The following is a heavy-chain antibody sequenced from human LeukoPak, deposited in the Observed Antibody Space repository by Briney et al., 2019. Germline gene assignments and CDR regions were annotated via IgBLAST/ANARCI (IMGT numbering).Heavy chain of an antibody. CDR2: INPSGGST. Sequence: ASVKVSCKASGYTFTSHYMHWVRQAPGQGLEWMGIINPSGGSTSYAQKFQGRVTMTRDTSTSTVYMELSSLRSEDTAVYYCARDTQWLGPSDYWGQGTLVTVSS. CDR1: GYTFTSHY. D-gene: IGHD6-19*01. V-gene: IGHV1-46*01. J-gene: IGHJ4*02. CDR3: ARDTQWLGPSDY.